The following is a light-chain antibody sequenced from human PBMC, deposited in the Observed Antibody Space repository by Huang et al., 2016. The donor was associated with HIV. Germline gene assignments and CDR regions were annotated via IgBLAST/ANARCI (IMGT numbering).Light chain of an antibody. CDR2: GSS. V-gene: IGKV3-20*01. J-gene: IGKJ1*01. CDR1: QSVFNNNY. CDR3: QQYGSSLA. Sequence: EIVLTQSPGILSLSPGESATLSCRASQSVFNNNYLAWYQQKPGHAPRLLILGSSSTATGISDRFRGSGSGTDFTLTISRLEPEDFAVYYCQQYGSSLAFGPGTKVEIK.